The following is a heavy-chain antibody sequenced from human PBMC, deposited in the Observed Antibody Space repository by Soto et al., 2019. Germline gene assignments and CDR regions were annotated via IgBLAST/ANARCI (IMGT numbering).Heavy chain of an antibody. CDR2: INHSGST. CDR1: GGSISSGGYS. CDR3: ARLYPPLRGSSWLDY. J-gene: IGHJ4*02. D-gene: IGHD6-13*01. Sequence: SETLSLTCTVSGGSISSGGYSWTWIRHHPGKGLEWIGEINHSGSTNYNPSLKSRVTISVDTSKNQFSLKLSSVTAADTAVYYCARLYPPLRGSSWLDYWGQGTLVTVSS. V-gene: IGHV4-39*07.